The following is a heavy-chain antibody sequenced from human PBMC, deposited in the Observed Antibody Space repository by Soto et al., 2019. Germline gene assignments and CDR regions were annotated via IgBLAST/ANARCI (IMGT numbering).Heavy chain of an antibody. J-gene: IGHJ4*02. CDR2: ISSSSSYI. CDR3: ARDHIAAAAFAGPDY. D-gene: IGHD6-13*01. V-gene: IGHV3-21*01. Sequence: GGSLRLSCAASGFTFSSYAMSWVRQAPGKGLEWVSSISSSSSYIYYADSVKGRFTISRDNAKNSLYLQMNSLRAEDTAVYYCARDHIAAAAFAGPDYWGQGTLVTVSS. CDR1: GFTFSSYA.